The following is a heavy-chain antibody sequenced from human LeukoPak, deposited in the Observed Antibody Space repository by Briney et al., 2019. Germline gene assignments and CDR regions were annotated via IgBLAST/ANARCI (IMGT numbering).Heavy chain of an antibody. CDR2: ISAYNGDT. CDR3: ARGGVVVAATNDY. Sequence: GAPVKVSCKASGYTFSKYGIGWVRQAPGQGLEWMGWISAYNGDTNSAQNLQGRVTMTTDTSTSTAYMELRSLRSDDTAVYYCARGGVVVAATNDYWGQGTLVTVSS. CDR1: GYTFSKYG. V-gene: IGHV1-18*01. J-gene: IGHJ4*02. D-gene: IGHD2-15*01.